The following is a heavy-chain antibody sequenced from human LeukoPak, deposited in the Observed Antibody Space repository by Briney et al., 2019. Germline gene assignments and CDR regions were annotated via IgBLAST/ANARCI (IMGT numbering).Heavy chain of an antibody. CDR1: GFTFSSYA. J-gene: IGHJ4*02. V-gene: IGHV3-30*04. CDR2: ISYDGSNK. D-gene: IGHD3-22*01. Sequence: GGSLRLSCAASGFTFSSYAMHWVRQAPGKGLEWVAVISYDGSNKYYADSVKGRFTISRDNSKNTLYLQMNSLRAEDTAVYYCAKDWVAYYDSSGPSLFDYWGQGTLVTVSS. CDR3: AKDWVAYYDSSGPSLFDY.